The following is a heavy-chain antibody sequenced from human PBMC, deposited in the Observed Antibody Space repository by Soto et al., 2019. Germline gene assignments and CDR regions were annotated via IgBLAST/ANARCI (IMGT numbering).Heavy chain of an antibody. J-gene: IGHJ3*02. V-gene: IGHV3-64*01. CDR1: GFTFSSYA. CDR3: ARDFFPQFGVVIPDAFDI. CDR2: ISSNGGST. Sequence: EVQLVESGGGLVQPGGSLRLSCAASGFTFSSYAMHWVRQAPGKGLEYVSAISSNGGSTYYANSVKGRFTISRDNSKNTLYLQMGSLRAEDMAVYYCARDFFPQFGVVIPDAFDIWGQGTMVTVSS. D-gene: IGHD3-3*01.